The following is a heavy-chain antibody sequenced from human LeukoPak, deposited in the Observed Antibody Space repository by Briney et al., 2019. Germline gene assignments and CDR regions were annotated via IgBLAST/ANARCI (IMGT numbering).Heavy chain of an antibody. CDR2: MNPSSGYT. J-gene: IGHJ2*01. D-gene: IGHD1-14*01. CDR3: ARISDHNWYFDL. Sequence: GASVKVSCKASGYPFTTYDINWVRKATGQGREWMGWMNPSSGYTGYSQKFQGRVTMTRNTSITTAYMELSSLRSEDTAVYYCARISDHNWYFDLWGRGTLVTVSS. CDR1: GYPFTTYD. V-gene: IGHV1-8*01.